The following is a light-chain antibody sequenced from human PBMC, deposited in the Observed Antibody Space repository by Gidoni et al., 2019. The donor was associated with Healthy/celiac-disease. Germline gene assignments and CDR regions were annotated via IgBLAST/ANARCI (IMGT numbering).Light chain of an antibody. Sequence: DIVLTQAPATLSLSPGERATPSCRASQSVSSYLAWYQQKPGQAPRLLIYDASNRATGIPARFSGSGSGTDFTLTISSLEPEDFAVYYCQQRSNWPPAFGGGTKVEIK. CDR3: QQRSNWPPA. CDR2: DAS. V-gene: IGKV3-11*01. J-gene: IGKJ4*01. CDR1: QSVSSY.